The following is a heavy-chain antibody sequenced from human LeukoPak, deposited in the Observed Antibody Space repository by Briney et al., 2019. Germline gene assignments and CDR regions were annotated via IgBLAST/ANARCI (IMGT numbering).Heavy chain of an antibody. Sequence: ASVKVSCRASGYTFTSYGISWVRQAPGQGLEWMGWISAYNGNTNYAQKLQGRVTMTTDTSTSTAYMELRSLRSDDTAVYYCARDRRRELLYLGASLTDYWGQGTLVTASS. D-gene: IGHD2-2*02. CDR3: ARDRRRELLYLGASLTDY. CDR2: ISAYNGNT. J-gene: IGHJ4*02. CDR1: GYTFTSYG. V-gene: IGHV1-18*01.